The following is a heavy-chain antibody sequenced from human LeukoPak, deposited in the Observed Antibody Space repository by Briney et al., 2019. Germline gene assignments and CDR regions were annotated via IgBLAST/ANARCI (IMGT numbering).Heavy chain of an antibody. CDR3: AKCREYSSGPFDY. J-gene: IGHJ4*02. CDR2: IYYSGST. D-gene: IGHD6-19*01. CDR1: GGSITSYY. V-gene: IGHV4-39*07. Sequence: PSETLSLTCTVSGGSITSYYWSWIRQPPGKGLEWIGSIYYSGSTYYNPSLKSRVTISVDTSKNQFSLKLSSVTAADTAVYYCAKCREYSSGPFDYWGQGTLVTVSS.